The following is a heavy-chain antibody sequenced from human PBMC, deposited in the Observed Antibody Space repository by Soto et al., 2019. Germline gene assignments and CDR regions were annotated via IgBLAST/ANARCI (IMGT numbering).Heavy chain of an antibody. D-gene: IGHD3-10*01. CDR2: INAGNGNT. V-gene: IGHV1-3*01. CDR3: ARSPIMVRGVNNVVNWFDP. Sequence: ASVKVSCKASGYTFTSYAMHWVRQAPGQRLEWMGWINAGNGNTKYSQKFQGRVTITRDTSASTAYMELSSLRSEDTAVYYCARSPIMVRGVNNVVNWFDPWGQGTLVTVSS. CDR1: GYTFTSYA. J-gene: IGHJ5*02.